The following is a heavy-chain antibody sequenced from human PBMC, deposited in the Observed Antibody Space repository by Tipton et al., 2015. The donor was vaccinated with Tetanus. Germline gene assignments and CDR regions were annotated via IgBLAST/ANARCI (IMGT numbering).Heavy chain of an antibody. CDR2: IHSSGST. V-gene: IGHV4-59*01. Sequence: LRLSCTVSGGSISSYYWSWIRQPPGKGPEWIGQIHSSGSTNYIPSLKSRVTISLDTSKNQFSLKLSSVTAADTAVYYCARGMVSWGIFPYWGQGTLVTVSS. CDR1: GGSISSYY. J-gene: IGHJ4*02. CDR3: ARGMVSWGIFPY. D-gene: IGHD2-8*01.